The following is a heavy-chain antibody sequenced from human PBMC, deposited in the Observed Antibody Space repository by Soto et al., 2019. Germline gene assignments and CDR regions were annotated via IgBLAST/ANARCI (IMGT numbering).Heavy chain of an antibody. CDR2: IRSKAYGGTT. Sequence: EVQLVESGGGLVQLGRSLRLSCTASGFTFGDYAMSWFRQAPGKGLEWVGFIRSKAYGGTTEYAASVKGRFTISRDDSKSIAYLQMNSLKTEDTAVYYCTRVGDSSSSGYYYYYYMDVWGKGTTVTVSS. V-gene: IGHV3-49*03. D-gene: IGHD6-6*01. CDR3: TRVGDSSSSGYYYYYYMDV. J-gene: IGHJ6*03. CDR1: GFTFGDYA.